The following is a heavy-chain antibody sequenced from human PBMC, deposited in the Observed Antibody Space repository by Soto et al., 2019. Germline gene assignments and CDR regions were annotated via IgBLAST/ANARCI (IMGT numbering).Heavy chain of an antibody. CDR1: GTSISSYY. Sequence: SETLSLTCTASGTSISSYYWSWIRQPPGKGLEWIANIHYSGTTNYNPSLASRVTLSVDTSKNQFSLKMTSVTAADRAMYFCARYNSYAIDYWGRGTLVTVSS. CDR2: IHYSGTT. V-gene: IGHV4-59*01. J-gene: IGHJ4*02. D-gene: IGHD2-8*01. CDR3: ARYNSYAIDY.